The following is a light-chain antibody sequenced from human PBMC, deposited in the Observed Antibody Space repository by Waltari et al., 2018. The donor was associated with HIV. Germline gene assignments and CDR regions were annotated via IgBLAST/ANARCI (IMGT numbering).Light chain of an antibody. V-gene: IGKV3-15*01. CDR3: QQYNNWPPGT. CDR1: QSVSSN. CDR2: DAS. Sequence: EIVMTQSPATLSVSPGERATLSCRASQSVSSNLAWYQQKPGQAPRLLIYDASTRATGIPARFSGSGSGTYFTLTISSLQSEDFAVYYCQQYNNWPPGTFGQ. J-gene: IGKJ2*01.